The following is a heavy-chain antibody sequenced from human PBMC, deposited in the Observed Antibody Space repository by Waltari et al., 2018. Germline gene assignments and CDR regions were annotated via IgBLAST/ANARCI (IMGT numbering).Heavy chain of an antibody. J-gene: IGHJ4*02. CDR2: ISGSGGST. D-gene: IGHD3-22*01. CDR3: AKDPETMIVVVEGYFDY. CDR1: GFTFSSYA. V-gene: IGHV3-23*01. Sequence: EVQLLESGGGLVQPGGSLRLSCADSGFTFSSYAMNWVRQAPGKGLEWVSAISGSGGSTYYADSVKGRFTISRDNSKNTLYLQMNSLRAEDTAVYYCAKDPETMIVVVEGYFDYWGQGTLVTVSS.